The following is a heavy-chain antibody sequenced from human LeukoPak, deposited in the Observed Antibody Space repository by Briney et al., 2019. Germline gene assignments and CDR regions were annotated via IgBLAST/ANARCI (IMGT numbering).Heavy chain of an antibody. D-gene: IGHD3-9*01. CDR3: ARAVGSVLRYFNWLPSAEYFQH. V-gene: IGHV3-33*01. J-gene: IGHJ1*01. Sequence: GGSLRLSCAASGFTFSSYGMHWVRQAPGKGLEWVAVIWFDGSNKYYADSVKGRFTISRDNSKNTLYLQMNSLRAEDTAVYYCARAVGSVLRYFNWLPSAEYFQHWGQGTLVTVSS. CDR2: IWFDGSNK. CDR1: GFTFSSYG.